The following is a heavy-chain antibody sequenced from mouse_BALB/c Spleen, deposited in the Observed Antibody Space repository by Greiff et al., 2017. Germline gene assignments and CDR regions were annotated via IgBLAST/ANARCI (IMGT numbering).Heavy chain of an antibody. CDR3: ARGRILRYYFDY. CDR1: GYTFTDYN. J-gene: IGHJ2*01. Sequence: EVQGVESGPELVKPGASVKISCKASGYTFTDYNMHWVKQSHGKSLEWIGYIYPYNGGTGYNQKFKSKATLTVDNSSSTAYMELRSLTSEDSAVYYCARGRILRYYFDYWGQGTTLTVSS. V-gene: IGHV1S29*02. D-gene: IGHD1-1*01. CDR2: IYPYNGGT.